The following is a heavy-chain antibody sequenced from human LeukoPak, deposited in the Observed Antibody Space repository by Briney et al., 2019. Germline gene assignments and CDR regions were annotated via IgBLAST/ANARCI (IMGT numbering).Heavy chain of an antibody. CDR3: AKGDCSSTSCLDAFDI. J-gene: IGHJ3*02. V-gene: IGHV3-30*18. Sequence: GESLRLSCAASGFTFSSYGMHWVRQAPGKGLEWVAVISYDGSNKYYADSVKGRFTISRDNSKNTLYLQMNSLRAEDTAVYYCAKGDCSSTSCLDAFDIWGQGTMVTVSS. CDR2: ISYDGSNK. CDR1: GFTFSSYG. D-gene: IGHD2-2*01.